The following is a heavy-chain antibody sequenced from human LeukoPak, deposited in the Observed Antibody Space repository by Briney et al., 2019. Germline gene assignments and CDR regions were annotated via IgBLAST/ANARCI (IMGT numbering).Heavy chain of an antibody. V-gene: IGHV3-48*01. CDR1: GFTFSSYS. CDR2: ISTSSSTI. J-gene: IGHJ4*02. CDR3: ARGRVSDLAARH. Sequence: GVSLRLSCAASGFTFSSYSMNWVRQAPGTGLEGVSYISTSSSTIYYAASVKGRLTISRDNAKTSLYLQMNRLRAEDTAVYYCARGRVSDLAARHWGQGTLVTVSS. D-gene: IGHD6-6*01.